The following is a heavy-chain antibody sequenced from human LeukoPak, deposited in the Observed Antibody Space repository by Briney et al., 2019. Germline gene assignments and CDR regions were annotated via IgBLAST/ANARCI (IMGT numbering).Heavy chain of an antibody. Sequence: PSETLSLTCTVSGGSISSYYWSWIRQPPGKGLEWIGYIYYSGSTNYNPSLKSRVTISVETSKNQFSLKLSSVTAADTAVYYCARHRNDDYVYYYYYMDVWGKGTTVTVSS. J-gene: IGHJ6*03. CDR1: GGSISSYY. V-gene: IGHV4-59*08. D-gene: IGHD4-17*01. CDR2: IYYSGST. CDR3: ARHRNDDYVYYYYYMDV.